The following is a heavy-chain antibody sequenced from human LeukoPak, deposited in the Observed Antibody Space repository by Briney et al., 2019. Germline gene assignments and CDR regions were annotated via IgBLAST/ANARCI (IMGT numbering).Heavy chain of an antibody. CDR1: DGSISRSTYY. J-gene: IGHJ4*02. CDR3: VRNGHYSLDS. V-gene: IGHV4-39*07. Sequence: SETLSLTCTVSDGSISRSTYYWGWIRQPPGKGLEWFGEIHQTGRTNYNPSLKSRVAISIDKSKNQFSLILSSVTAADTAVYYCVRNGHYSLDSWGQGTLVAVSS. CDR2: IHQTGRT. D-gene: IGHD2-15*01.